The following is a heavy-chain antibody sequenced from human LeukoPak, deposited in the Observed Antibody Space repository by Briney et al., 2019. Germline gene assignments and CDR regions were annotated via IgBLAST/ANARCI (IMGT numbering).Heavy chain of an antibody. V-gene: IGHV4-4*07. CDR3: ARGGRFPDY. CDR2: IYASGST. D-gene: IGHD3-10*01. CDR1: GGSITSHY. Sequence: SETLSLTCTVSGGSITSHYWSWIRQPAGKGLEWIGRIYASGSTNYNPSLKSRVTMSVDSSKNQSSLNLSSVTAADTAVYYCARGGRFPDYWGQGTLVTVSS. J-gene: IGHJ4*02.